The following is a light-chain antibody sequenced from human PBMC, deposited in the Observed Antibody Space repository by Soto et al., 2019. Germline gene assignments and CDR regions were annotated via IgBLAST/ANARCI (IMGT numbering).Light chain of an antibody. CDR3: MSFTSSNPYF. Sequence: QSALTQPASVSGSPGPSITISCTGTSSDVGAYNFVSWYQHYPDKAPKVVIYDVANRPSGVSYRFSASKSGNTASLTISGLQAEDEADYYCMSFTSSNPYFFGTWTKLPVL. V-gene: IGLV2-14*03. CDR2: DVA. J-gene: IGLJ1*01. CDR1: SSDVGAYNF.